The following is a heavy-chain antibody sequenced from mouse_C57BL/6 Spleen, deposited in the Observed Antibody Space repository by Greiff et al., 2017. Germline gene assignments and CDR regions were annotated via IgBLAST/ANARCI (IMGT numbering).Heavy chain of an antibody. CDR3: ARGGTDFDY. CDR1: GYAFSSSW. D-gene: IGHD4-1*01. CDR2: IYPGDGDT. J-gene: IGHJ2*01. Sequence: QVQLQQSGPELVKPGASVKISCKASGYAFSSSWMNWVKQRPGKGLEWIGRIYPGDGDTNDNGKFKGKATLTADKSSSTAYMQLSSLTSEDSAVYFCARGGTDFDYWGQGTTLTVSS. V-gene: IGHV1-82*01.